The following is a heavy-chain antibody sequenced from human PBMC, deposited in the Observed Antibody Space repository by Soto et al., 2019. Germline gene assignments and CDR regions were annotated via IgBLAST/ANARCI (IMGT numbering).Heavy chain of an antibody. CDR1: GYTFTIFA. V-gene: IGHV1-3*01. CDR3: SRSPAGLVGEGFGL. J-gene: IGHJ3*01. CDR2: INAGNGNT. D-gene: IGHD1-26*01. Sequence: QVQLVQSGAEVKKPGASVKVSCKASGYTFTIFAMHWVRQAPGQRLEWMGWINAGNGNTKYSQKFQGRITITRDTSARTAYMELNRLRSEDTAGYFCSRSPAGLVGEGFGLWGQGTMVTVSS.